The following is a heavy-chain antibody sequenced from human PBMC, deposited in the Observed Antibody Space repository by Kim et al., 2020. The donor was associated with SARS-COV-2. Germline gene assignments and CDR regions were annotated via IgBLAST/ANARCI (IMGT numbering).Heavy chain of an antibody. V-gene: IGHV4-59*13. CDR2: IYYSGST. Sequence: SETLSLTCTVSGGSISSYYWSWIRQPPGKGLEWIGYIYYSGSTNYNPSLKSRVTISVDTSKNQFSLKLSSVTAADTAVYYCARLSHYYDSSGYYSGNQGNFDYWGQGTLVTVSS. D-gene: IGHD3-22*01. CDR1: GGSISSYY. J-gene: IGHJ4*02. CDR3: ARLSHYYDSSGYYSGNQGNFDY.